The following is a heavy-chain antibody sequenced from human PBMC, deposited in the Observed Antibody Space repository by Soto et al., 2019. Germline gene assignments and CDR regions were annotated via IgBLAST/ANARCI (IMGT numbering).Heavy chain of an antibody. CDR3: AGEESNIRVGEWPTYGMYV. V-gene: IGHV1-69*12. CDR2: IIPIFGTA. D-gene: IGHD3-3*01. J-gene: IGHJ6*02. CDR1: GGTFSSYA. Sequence: QVQLVQSGAEVKKPGSSVKVSCKASGGTFSSYAISWVRQAPGQGLEWMGGIIPIFGTANYAQKFQGRVTITADDATSTACMGLSSLRAGDRAVYYCAGEESNIRVGEWPTYGMYVWGQGATVTVSS.